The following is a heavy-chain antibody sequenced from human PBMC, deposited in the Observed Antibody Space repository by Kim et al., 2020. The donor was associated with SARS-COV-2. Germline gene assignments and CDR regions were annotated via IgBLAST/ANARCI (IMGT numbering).Heavy chain of an antibody. CDR3: AREVGAKDY. V-gene: IGHV3-30*01. D-gene: IGHD1-26*01. CDR2: NK. J-gene: IGHJ4*02. Sequence: NKVNADSVKAQFTLSRDKYKNTLHLQTKSVCPEDTAVYYCAREVGAKDYWGQGTLVTVSS.